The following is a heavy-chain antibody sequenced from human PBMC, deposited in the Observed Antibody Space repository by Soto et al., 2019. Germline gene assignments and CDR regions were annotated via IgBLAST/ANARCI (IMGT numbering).Heavy chain of an antibody. V-gene: IGHV3-23*01. J-gene: IGHJ1*01. Sequence: GGSLRLSCAASGFTFSSYAMSWVRQAPGKGLEWVSAISGSGGSTYYADSVKGRFTISRDNSKNTLYLQMNSLRAEDTAVYYCAKDPYDFWSGYYIEYFQHWGQGTLVTVSS. D-gene: IGHD3-3*01. CDR1: GFTFSSYA. CDR3: AKDPYDFWSGYYIEYFQH. CDR2: ISGSGGST.